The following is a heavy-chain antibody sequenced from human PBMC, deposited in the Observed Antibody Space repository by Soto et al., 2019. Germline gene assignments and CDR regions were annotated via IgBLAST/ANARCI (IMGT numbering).Heavy chain of an antibody. Sequence: SQTLSLTCAISGDSVSGNSAAWNWIRQSPSRGLEWLGRTYYRSKWYNVCAVSVKSRITINPDTSKNQISLQLNSVTPEDTAVYYCARDNCSGGSCPFPLDYWGQGTLVTVSS. D-gene: IGHD2-15*01. CDR2: TYYRSKWYN. J-gene: IGHJ4*02. V-gene: IGHV6-1*01. CDR3: ARDNCSGGSCPFPLDY. CDR1: GDSVSGNSAA.